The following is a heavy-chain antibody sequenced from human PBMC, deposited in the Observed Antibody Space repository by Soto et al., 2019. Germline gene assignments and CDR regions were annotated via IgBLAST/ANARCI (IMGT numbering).Heavy chain of an antibody. Sequence: ASVKVSCKASGYTFTGYYVHWVRQAPGHGLEWLGWIHLNSGGTNYAQSFQGRVTMTRDMSVSTVYMEMTGLSSDDTAVYYCARDPLSSFAMDVWGQGTTVTVSS. J-gene: IGHJ6*02. CDR3: ARDPLSSFAMDV. CDR2: IHLNSGGT. D-gene: IGHD3-10*02. V-gene: IGHV1-2*02. CDR1: GYTFTGYY.